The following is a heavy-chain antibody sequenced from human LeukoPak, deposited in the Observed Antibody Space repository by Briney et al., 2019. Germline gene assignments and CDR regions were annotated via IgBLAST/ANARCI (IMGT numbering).Heavy chain of an antibody. CDR1: GGSISSYY. CDR3: ARSYYGSGRYGPQFDY. Sequence: SEPLSLACTVSGGSISSYYWSWIRQPPGKGLEWIGYIYYSGSTNYNPSLKSRVTISVDTSKNQFSLKLSSVTAADTAVYYCARSYYGSGRYGPQFDYWGQGTLVTVSS. V-gene: IGHV4-59*01. D-gene: IGHD3-10*01. J-gene: IGHJ4*02. CDR2: IYYSGST.